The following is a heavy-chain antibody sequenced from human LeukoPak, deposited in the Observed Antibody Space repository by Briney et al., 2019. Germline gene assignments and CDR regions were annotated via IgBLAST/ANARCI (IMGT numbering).Heavy chain of an antibody. V-gene: IGHV4-34*01. CDR1: GGSFSGYY. J-gene: IGHJ4*02. CDR2: IYDSGST. CDR3: AKSGGYGLIDY. Sequence: SETLSLTCVVYGGSFSGYYWSWIRQPPGKGLEWIGNIYDSGSTYYNASLQSRVTISIDTSKNQFSLRLSSVTAADTAMYYCAKSGGYGLIDYWGQGTLVTVSS. D-gene: IGHD1-26*01.